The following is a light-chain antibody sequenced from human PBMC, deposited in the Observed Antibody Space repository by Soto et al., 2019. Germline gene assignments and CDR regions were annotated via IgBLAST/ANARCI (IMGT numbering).Light chain of an antibody. Sequence: SVLTQPASVSGSPGQSITISCTGTNSEVGGYNYVSWYQQHPGNAPKLMIYDVSNRPSGVSNRFSGSKSGNTASLTISGLQAEDEADYYCSSYTSSSTLEVFGTGTKVTVL. J-gene: IGLJ1*01. V-gene: IGLV2-14*01. CDR1: NSEVGGYNY. CDR2: DVS. CDR3: SSYTSSSTLEV.